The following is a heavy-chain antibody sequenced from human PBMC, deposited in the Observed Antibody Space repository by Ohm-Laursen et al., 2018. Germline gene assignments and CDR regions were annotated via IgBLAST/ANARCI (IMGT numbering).Heavy chain of an antibody. D-gene: IGHD3-16*01. CDR1: GFTFDDYA. Sequence: SLRLSCAASGFTFDDYAMHWVRQAPGKGLEWVSGISWNSGSIGYADSVKGRFTISRDNAKNSLYLQMNSLRAEDTALYYCAKAPTTRGSFDYWGQGTLGTVSS. V-gene: IGHV3-9*01. CDR3: AKAPTTRGSFDY. CDR2: ISWNSGSI. J-gene: IGHJ4*02.